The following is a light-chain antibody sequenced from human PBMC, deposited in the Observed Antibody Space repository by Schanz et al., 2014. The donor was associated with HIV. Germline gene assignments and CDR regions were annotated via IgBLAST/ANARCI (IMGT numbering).Light chain of an antibody. CDR1: SSDVGTYNL. Sequence: QSALTQPASVSGSPGQSITISCTGTSSDVGTYNLVSWYQQHPGKAPQLMIYEVSKRPSGVPDRFSGSKSGNTASLTVSGLQAEDEADYYCSSYTSSNTYVFGTGTKLTVL. J-gene: IGLJ1*01. CDR2: EVS. CDR3: SSYTSSNTYV. V-gene: IGLV2-14*02.